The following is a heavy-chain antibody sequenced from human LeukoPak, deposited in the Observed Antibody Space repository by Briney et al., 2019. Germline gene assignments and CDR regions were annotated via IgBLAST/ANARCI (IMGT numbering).Heavy chain of an antibody. J-gene: IGHJ4*02. CDR2: IIPIFGTA. V-gene: IGHV1-69*06. CDR3: AGFGHKSLCLFDY. D-gene: IGHD2-2*01. CDR1: GGTFSSYA. Sequence: GASVKVSCKASGGTFSSYAISWVRQAPGQGLEWMGGIIPIFGTANYAQKFQGRVTITADKSTSTAYMELSSLRSEDTAVYYCAGFGHKSLCLFDYWGQGTLVTVSS.